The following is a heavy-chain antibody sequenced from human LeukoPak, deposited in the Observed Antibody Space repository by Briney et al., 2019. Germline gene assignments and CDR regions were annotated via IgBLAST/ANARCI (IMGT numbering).Heavy chain of an antibody. CDR2: TNPDTGNT. CDR1: GYTFTAYD. J-gene: IGHJ4*02. V-gene: IGHV1-8*02. CDR3: ARLSETPAYYYSSGYYFIGF. Sequence: ASVKVSCKASGYTFTAYDINWVRQAPRQGLEWMGWTNPDTGNTGSAQKFQGRLTMTRDTSISTAYLELNGLTSDDTAVYYCARLSETPAYYYSSGYYFIGFWGQGTLVTVSS. D-gene: IGHD3-22*01.